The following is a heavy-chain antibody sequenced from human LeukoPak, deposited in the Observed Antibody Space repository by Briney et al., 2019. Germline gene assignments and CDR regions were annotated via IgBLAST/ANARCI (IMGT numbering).Heavy chain of an antibody. CDR2: INHSGST. Sequence: KPSETLSLTCAVYGGSFSGYYLSWIRQPPGKGLEWIGEINHSGSTNYNPSLKSRVTISVDTSRNQFSLKLSSVTAADTAVYYCASWSPPSDYWGQGTLVTVSS. J-gene: IGHJ4*02. CDR3: ASWSPPSDY. D-gene: IGHD2-8*02. V-gene: IGHV4-34*01. CDR1: GGSFSGYY.